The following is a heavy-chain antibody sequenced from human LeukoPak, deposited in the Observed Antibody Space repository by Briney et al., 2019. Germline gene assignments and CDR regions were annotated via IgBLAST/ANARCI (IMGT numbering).Heavy chain of an antibody. CDR2: IYYSGST. V-gene: IGHV4-39*01. J-gene: IGHJ4*02. CDR3: ARHRSSSWFDFDY. CDR1: GGSISSATHY. D-gene: IGHD6-13*01. Sequence: SETLSLTCTVSGGSISSATHYWGWIRQPPGKGLEWIGNIYYSGSTYYNPSLKSPVTISVDTSKNQFSLKLSSVTAADTAVYYCARHRSSSWFDFDYWGQGTLVTVSS.